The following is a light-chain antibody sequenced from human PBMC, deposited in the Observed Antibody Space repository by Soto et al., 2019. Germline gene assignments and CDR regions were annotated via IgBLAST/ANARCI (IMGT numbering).Light chain of an antibody. Sequence: EIVMTQSPDPLSVSPGERATLSCRVSQSVSSNLAWYQQKPGQAPRLLIYGASTRATGTPARFSGSGSGTEFTLTISSLQSEDFAVYYCQQYNNWPPITFGQGTRLEIK. V-gene: IGKV3-15*01. CDR3: QQYNNWPPIT. J-gene: IGKJ5*01. CDR2: GAS. CDR1: QSVSSN.